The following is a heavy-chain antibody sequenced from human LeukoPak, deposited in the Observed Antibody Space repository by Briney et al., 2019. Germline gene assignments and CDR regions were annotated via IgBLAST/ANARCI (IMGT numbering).Heavy chain of an antibody. Sequence: ASVKVSCKASGYTFTGYYMHWVRQAPGQGLEWMGWINPNSGGTNYAQKFQGRVTMTRDTSISTAYMELSRLRSDDTAVYYCARITITMVRGVINDYWGQGTLVTVSS. D-gene: IGHD3-10*01. CDR2: INPNSGGT. V-gene: IGHV1-2*02. J-gene: IGHJ4*02. CDR1: GYTFTGYY. CDR3: ARITITMVRGVINDY.